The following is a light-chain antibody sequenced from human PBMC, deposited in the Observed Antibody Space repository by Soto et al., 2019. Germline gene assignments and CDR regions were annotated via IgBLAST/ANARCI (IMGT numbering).Light chain of an antibody. J-gene: IGKJ1*01. V-gene: IGKV1-39*01. CDR2: AAS. CDR3: HQSYSAPWT. Sequence: DIQMTQSPSSLSASVGDRVTITCRARQSISSYLNRYQQKPGKAPKLLIYAASTLQSGVPSRFIGSGFGTDITVTISSLQTEGFATYYCHQSYSAPWTCGQGAKVDIK. CDR1: QSISSY.